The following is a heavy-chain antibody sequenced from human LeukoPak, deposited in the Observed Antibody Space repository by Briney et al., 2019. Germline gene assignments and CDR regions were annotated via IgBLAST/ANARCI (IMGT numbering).Heavy chain of an antibody. J-gene: IGHJ4*02. CDR2: ISGSGGST. CDR1: GFTFSSYA. Sequence: GSLRLSCAASGFTFSSYAMSWVRQAPGKGLEWVSAISGSGGSTYYADSVKGRFTISRDNSKSTLYLQMNSLSAEDSAIYYCAKLWRGSYPRYFDYWGQGALVTVSS. D-gene: IGHD1-26*01. CDR3: AKLWRGSYPRYFDY. V-gene: IGHV3-23*01.